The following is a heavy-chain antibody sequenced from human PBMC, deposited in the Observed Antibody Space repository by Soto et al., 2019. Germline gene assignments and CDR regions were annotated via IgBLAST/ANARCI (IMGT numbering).Heavy chain of an antibody. CDR3: AKINYYGDYRGYFQH. Sequence: EVQLLESGGGLVQPGGSLRLSCVASGFTFSGYAMSWVRQAPGKGLEWVSSISGSGGSTYYADSVKGRFTISRDNSKNTLYLQMNSLRAEVTAVYYCAKINYYGDYRGYFQHWGQGTLVTVSS. J-gene: IGHJ1*01. CDR2: ISGSGGST. V-gene: IGHV3-23*01. CDR1: GFTFSGYA. D-gene: IGHD4-17*01.